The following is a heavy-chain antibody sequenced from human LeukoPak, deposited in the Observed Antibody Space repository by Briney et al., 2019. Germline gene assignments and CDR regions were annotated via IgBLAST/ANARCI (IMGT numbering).Heavy chain of an antibody. CDR2: SNAGNGNT. CDR1: GYTFTSYA. CDR3: ARTSYSSGHAFDY. V-gene: IGHV1-3*02. Sequence: GASVKVSCKASGYTFTSYAMHWVRQAPGQRLEWMGWSNAGNGNTKYSQEIQGRVTITRDTSASTAYMELSSLRSEDMAVYYCARTSYSSGHAFDYWGQGTLVTVSS. D-gene: IGHD6-19*01. J-gene: IGHJ4*02.